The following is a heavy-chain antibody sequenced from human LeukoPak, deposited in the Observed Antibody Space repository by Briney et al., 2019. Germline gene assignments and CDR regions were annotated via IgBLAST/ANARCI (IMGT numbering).Heavy chain of an antibody. V-gene: IGHV3-23*01. D-gene: IGHD3-10*01. CDR2: ISASGGST. CDR1: GFTFNRYA. CDR3: AKGSSGSYYPYYFDN. J-gene: IGHJ4*02. Sequence: PGGSLRLSCAASGFTFNRYAMSWVRQVPGKGLEWVSAISASGGSTYYADSVKGRFTISRDNSKNTVFVQMHSLRAEDTAVYYCAKGSSGSYYPYYFDNWGQGTLVTVSS.